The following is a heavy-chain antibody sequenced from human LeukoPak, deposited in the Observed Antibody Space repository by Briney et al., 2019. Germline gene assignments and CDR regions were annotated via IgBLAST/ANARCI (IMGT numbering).Heavy chain of an antibody. J-gene: IGHJ4*02. D-gene: IGHD4-17*01. CDR3: ARDRGNYGDYYFDY. CDR1: GFTFTDYY. CDR2: INPNTGDT. V-gene: IGHV1-2*02. Sequence: GASVKVSCKASGFTFTDYYMHWVRQAPGQGLEWMGWINPNTGDTDYAQKFQGRVTMTRDTSISTAYMELSRLRSDDTAVYYCARDRGNYGDYYFDYWGQGTLVTVSS.